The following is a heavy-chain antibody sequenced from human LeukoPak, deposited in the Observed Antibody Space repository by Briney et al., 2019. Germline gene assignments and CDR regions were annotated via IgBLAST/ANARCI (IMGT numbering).Heavy chain of an antibody. CDR1: GYTFTSYY. V-gene: IGHV1-46*01. D-gene: IGHD2-2*01. CDR2: INPSGGST. CDR3: ARDRVSRDPFDY. J-gene: IGHJ4*02. Sequence: ASVKVSCKASGYTFTSYYMHWARQAPGQGLEWMGIINPSGGSTSYAQKFQGRVTMTRDTSTSTVYMELSSLRSEDTAVYYCARDRVSRDPFDYWGQGTLVTVSS.